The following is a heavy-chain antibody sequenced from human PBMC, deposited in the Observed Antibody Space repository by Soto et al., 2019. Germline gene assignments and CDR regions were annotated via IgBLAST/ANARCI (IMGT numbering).Heavy chain of an antibody. J-gene: IGHJ4*02. CDR3: ARDGARITMLRGLDC. V-gene: IGHV1-18*04. CDR1: GYTFSSYG. D-gene: IGHD3-10*01. Sequence: ASVKVSCKASGYTFSSYGVSWVRQAPGQGLEWIGWISAYNNKTNYAQKLQGRVTMTTDTSTSTAYMELRSLRSDDTAVYYCARDGARITMLRGLDCWGQGTLV. CDR2: ISAYNNKT.